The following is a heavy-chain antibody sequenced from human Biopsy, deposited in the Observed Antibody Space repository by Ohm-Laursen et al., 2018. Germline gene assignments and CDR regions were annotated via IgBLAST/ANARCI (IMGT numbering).Heavy chain of an antibody. D-gene: IGHD3-3*01. Sequence: ASVNVSCTTSGYTFTAYGISWVRQAPGQGLEWMGWITTYNDDTNIAQKFQGRVSMTTDTSTRTAYMKLRSLRSGDTAIYFCARDPGYDFWSGSDPFDIWGQGTLVTVS. J-gene: IGHJ3*02. CDR2: ITTYNDDT. CDR1: GYTFTAYG. V-gene: IGHV1-18*04. CDR3: ARDPGYDFWSGSDPFDI.